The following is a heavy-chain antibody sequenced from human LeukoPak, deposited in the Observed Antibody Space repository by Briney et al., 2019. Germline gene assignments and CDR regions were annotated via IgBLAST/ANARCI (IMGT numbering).Heavy chain of an antibody. V-gene: IGHV3-49*03. J-gene: IGHJ5*02. CDR3: TRGSYCSRSTCYRSHNWVDP. Sequence: PGRSVRLSCTTSGFIYANCAMSGFPRAPKKGLKWESSSSGKVYMQIPAYAACVNDHFKISRDDSKSIVYVQMNSLKIEDTAVYYCTRGSYCSRSTCYRSHNWVDPWGQGTVVPVS. CDR1: GFIYANCA. CDR2: SSGKVYMQIP. D-gene: IGHD2-2*01.